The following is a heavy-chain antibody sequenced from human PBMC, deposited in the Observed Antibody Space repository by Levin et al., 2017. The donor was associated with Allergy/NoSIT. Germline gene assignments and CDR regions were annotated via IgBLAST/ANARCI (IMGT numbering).Heavy chain of an antibody. CDR1: GYSFAKYW. Sequence: KVSCRDSGYSFAKYWIGWVRQMPGRGLEWMAIIYPGDSDTRYSPSFQGHVTISADKSISTASLQWSSLKASDSAMYYCARPRRDLRDTLPGPSTTEWGQWGQGTLVTVSS. CDR3: ARPRRDLRDTLPGPSTTEWGQ. CDR2: IYPGDSDT. J-gene: IGHJ4*02. D-gene: IGHD3-9*01. V-gene: IGHV5-51*01.